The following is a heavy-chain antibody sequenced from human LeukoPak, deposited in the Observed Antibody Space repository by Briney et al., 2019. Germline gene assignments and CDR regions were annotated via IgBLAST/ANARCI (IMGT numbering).Heavy chain of an antibody. CDR3: ARVIPFGSGWSNWFDP. CDR2: INPNSGGT. Sequence: ASVTVSCKASGYTFTVYYMHWVRQAPGQGLEWMGWINPNSGGTNYAQKFQGRVTMTRDTSISTAYMELSRLRSDDTAVYYCARVIPFGSGWSNWFDPWGQGTLVTVSS. J-gene: IGHJ5*02. V-gene: IGHV1-2*02. CDR1: GYTFTVYY. D-gene: IGHD6-19*01.